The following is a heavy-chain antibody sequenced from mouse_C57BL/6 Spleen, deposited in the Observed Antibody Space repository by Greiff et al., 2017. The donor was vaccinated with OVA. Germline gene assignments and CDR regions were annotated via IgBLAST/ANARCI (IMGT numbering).Heavy chain of an antibody. CDR3: TRGGNYSNYVYAMDY. J-gene: IGHJ4*01. CDR2: ISSGGDYI. Sequence: EVHLVESGEGLVKPGGSLKLSCAASGFTFSSYAMSWVRQTPEKRLEWVAYISSGGDYIYYADTVKGRFTISRDNARNTLYLQMISLKSEDTAMYYCTRGGNYSNYVYAMDYWGQGTSVTVSS. CDR1: GFTFSSYA. D-gene: IGHD2-5*01. V-gene: IGHV5-9-1*02.